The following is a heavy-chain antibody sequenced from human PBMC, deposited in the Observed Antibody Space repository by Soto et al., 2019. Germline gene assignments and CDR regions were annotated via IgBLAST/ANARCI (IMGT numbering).Heavy chain of an antibody. CDR2: FDPEDGET. CDR1: GYTLTELS. J-gene: IGHJ6*03. Sequence: ASVKVSCKVSGYTLTELSMHWVRQAPGKGLEWMGGFDPEDGETIYAQKFQGRVTMTEDTSTDTAYMELSSLRSEDTAVYYCATGIAARPNYYYYMDVWAKGTTVPVSS. V-gene: IGHV1-24*01. CDR3: ATGIAARPNYYYYMDV. D-gene: IGHD6-6*01.